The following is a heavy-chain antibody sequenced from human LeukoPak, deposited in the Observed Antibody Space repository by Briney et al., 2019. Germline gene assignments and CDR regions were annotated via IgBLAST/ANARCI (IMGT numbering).Heavy chain of an antibody. Sequence: SETLSLTCAVYGGSFSGYYWSWIRQPPGKGLEWVGEINHSGSANYNPSLKSRVTISVDTSKNQFSLKLSSVTAADTAVYYCARGPTYYDFWSGYSFDYWGQGTLVTVSS. CDR3: ARGPTYYDFWSGYSFDY. D-gene: IGHD3-3*01. V-gene: IGHV4-34*01. J-gene: IGHJ4*02. CDR1: GGSFSGYY. CDR2: INHSGSA.